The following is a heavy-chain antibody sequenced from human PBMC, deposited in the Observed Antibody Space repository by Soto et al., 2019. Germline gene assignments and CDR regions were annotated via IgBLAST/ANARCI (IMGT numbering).Heavy chain of an antibody. D-gene: IGHD3-10*01. CDR1: GGTFSSYT. CDR2: IIPILGIA. J-gene: IGHJ5*02. CDR3: ARGVLRVEIWFGEEWFDP. Sequence: QVQLVQSGAEVKKPGSSVKVSCKASGGTFSSYTISWVRQAPGQGLEWMGRIIPILGIANYAQKFQGRVTITADKSTSTAYMELSSLRSEDTAVYYCARGVLRVEIWFGEEWFDPWGQGTLVTVSS. V-gene: IGHV1-69*02.